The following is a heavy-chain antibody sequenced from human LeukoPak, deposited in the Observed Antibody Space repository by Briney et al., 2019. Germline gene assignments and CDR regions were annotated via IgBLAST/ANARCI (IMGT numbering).Heavy chain of an antibody. CDR3: ARDQVVRYYDSSGYMDV. CDR1: DYTFTSYG. V-gene: IGHV1-18*01. D-gene: IGHD3-22*01. CDR2: ISAYNGYT. Sequence: ASVKVSCKASDYTFTSYGVSWVRQAPGQGLEWMGWISAYNGYTDYAQKLQGRVTMTTDTSTSTAYMELRSLRSDDTAVYYCARDQVVRYYDSSGYMDVWGKGTTVTISS. J-gene: IGHJ6*03.